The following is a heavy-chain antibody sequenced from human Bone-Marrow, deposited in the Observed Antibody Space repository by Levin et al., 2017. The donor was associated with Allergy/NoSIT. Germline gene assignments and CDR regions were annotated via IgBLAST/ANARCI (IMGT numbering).Heavy chain of an antibody. Sequence: PSETLSLTCAVYGGSFSGYYWSWIRQPPGKGLEWIGEINHSGSTNYNPSLKSRVTISVDTSKNQFSLKLSSVTAADTAVYYCARGPLRTAKGYGMDVWGQGTTVTVSS. J-gene: IGHJ6*02. CDR2: INHSGST. CDR1: GGSFSGYY. CDR3: ARGPLRTAKGYGMDV. V-gene: IGHV4-34*01.